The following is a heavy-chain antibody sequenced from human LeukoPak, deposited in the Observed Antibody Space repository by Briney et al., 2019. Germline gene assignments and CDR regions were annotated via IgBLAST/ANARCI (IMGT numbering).Heavy chain of an antibody. CDR1: GGSLSGYY. Sequence: PSETLSLTCAVYGGSLSGYYWSWIRQPPGKGLEWIGEINHSGSTNYNPSLKSRVTISVDTSKNQFSLKLSSVTAADTAVYYCARGGGWYNYWGQGTLVTVSS. CDR3: ARGGGWYNY. V-gene: IGHV4-34*01. J-gene: IGHJ4*02. D-gene: IGHD6-19*01. CDR2: INHSGST.